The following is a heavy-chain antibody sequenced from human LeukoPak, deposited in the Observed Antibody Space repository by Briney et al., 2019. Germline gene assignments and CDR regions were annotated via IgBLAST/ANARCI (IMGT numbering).Heavy chain of an antibody. D-gene: IGHD2-21*02. V-gene: IGHV3-30*14. CDR1: GFTFSSYA. J-gene: IGHJ3*02. CDR3: ARRYCGGDCSGDAFDI. CDR2: ISYDGSNK. Sequence: GGSLRLSCAASGFTFSSYAMHWVRQAPGKGLEWVAVISYDGSNKYYADSVKGRFTISRDNSKNTLYLQMNSLRAEDTAVYYCARRYCGGDCSGDAFDIWGQGTMVTVSS.